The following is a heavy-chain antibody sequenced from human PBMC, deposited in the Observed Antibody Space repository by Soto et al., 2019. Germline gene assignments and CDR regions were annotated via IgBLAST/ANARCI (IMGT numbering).Heavy chain of an antibody. D-gene: IGHD2-15*01. Sequence: QVQLVQSGGEVKKPGASVKVSCQASGYTFSDYAISWVRQAPGQGLAWMGWISASTRNTDQSQNFPGRDIMTLDTSTNTAYMELRSLRSDDTAVYYCVRCYCSVGSCYACWHFDLWGRGTLVTVSS. CDR2: ISASTRNT. CDR1: GYTFSDYA. V-gene: IGHV1-18*01. J-gene: IGHJ2*01. CDR3: VRCYCSVGSCYACWHFDL.